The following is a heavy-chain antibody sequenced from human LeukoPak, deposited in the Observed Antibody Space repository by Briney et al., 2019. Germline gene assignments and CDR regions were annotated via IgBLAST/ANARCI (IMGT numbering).Heavy chain of an antibody. V-gene: IGHV1-2*02. CDR1: GYTFTGYY. Sequence: GASVKVSCKASGYTFTGYYMHWVRQAPGQGLEWMGWINPNSGGTNYAQKFQGRVTMTRDTSIGTAYMELSRLRSDDTAVYYCARMDGTGYDILTGYYGWGVYYFDYWGQGTLVTVSS. J-gene: IGHJ4*02. CDR2: INPNSGGT. D-gene: IGHD3-9*01. CDR3: ARMDGTGYDILTGYYGWGVYYFDY.